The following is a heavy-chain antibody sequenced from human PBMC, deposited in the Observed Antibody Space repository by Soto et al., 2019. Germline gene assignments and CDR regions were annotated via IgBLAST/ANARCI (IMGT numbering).Heavy chain of an antibody. CDR1: GDTFASFG. CDR3: ASDQESITDRSLQY. Sequence: ASVKVSCKASGDTFASFGFSWVRQAPGQGLEWLGWISAYNGNTRYAQKVRDRVTLTTDTSTNTAYMELRSLTSDDTAVYYCASDQESITDRSLQYWGQGTRVTVSS. J-gene: IGHJ4*02. D-gene: IGHD3-10*01. V-gene: IGHV1-18*01. CDR2: ISAYNGNT.